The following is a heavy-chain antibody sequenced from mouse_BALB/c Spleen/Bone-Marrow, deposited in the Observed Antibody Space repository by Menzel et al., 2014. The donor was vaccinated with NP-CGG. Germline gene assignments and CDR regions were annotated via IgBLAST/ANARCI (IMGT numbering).Heavy chain of an antibody. CDR3: ARWLLPYGLDY. D-gene: IGHD2-3*01. CDR2: IDPANGNT. Sequence: VQLQQPGAELVKPGASVKLSCTASGFNIXDTYMHWVKQRPEQGLEWIGRIDPANGNTKYDPKFQGKATITADTSSNTAYLQLSSLTSEDTAVYYCARWLLPYGLDYWGQGTSVTVSS. J-gene: IGHJ4*01. V-gene: IGHV14-3*02. CDR1: GFNIXDTY.